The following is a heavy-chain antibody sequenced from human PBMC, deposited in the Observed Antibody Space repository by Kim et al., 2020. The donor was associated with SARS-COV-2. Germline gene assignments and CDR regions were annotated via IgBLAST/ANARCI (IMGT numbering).Heavy chain of an antibody. Sequence: SVKDRLTISRNNSKDTLYLQLSSLSAEDTTVYYGARDRIGGHGAFDVWGQGTRVTVSS. J-gene: IGHJ3*01. V-gene: IGHV3-30*15. CDR3: ARDRIGGHGAFDV.